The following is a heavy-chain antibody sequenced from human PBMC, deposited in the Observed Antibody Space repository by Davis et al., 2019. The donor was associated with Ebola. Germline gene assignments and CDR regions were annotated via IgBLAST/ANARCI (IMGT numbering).Heavy chain of an antibody. D-gene: IGHD2/OR15-2a*01. CDR3: ASIHQVRAQNSFDI. CDR2: INQRGKT. Sequence: PSETLSLTCGVYGGSLSDYYWSWIRQTPGKGLEWIGEINQRGKTKYNPSLKSRAFLSIDTSKNQFSLKLRSVTAADTAVYFCASIHQVRAQNSFDIWGQGTFVTVSS. J-gene: IGHJ3*02. V-gene: IGHV4-34*01. CDR1: GGSLSDYY.